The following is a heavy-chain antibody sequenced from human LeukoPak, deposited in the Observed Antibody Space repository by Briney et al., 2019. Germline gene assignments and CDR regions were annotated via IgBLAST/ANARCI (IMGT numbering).Heavy chain of an antibody. CDR2: ISYDGSNK. CDR3: AKLFGATPSTDY. J-gene: IGHJ4*02. CDR1: GFTFSSYG. D-gene: IGHD1-26*01. V-gene: IGHV3-30*18. Sequence: PGRSLRLSCAASGFTFSSYGMHWVRQAPGKGLEWVAVISYDGSNKYYADSVKGRFTISRDNSKSTLYLQMNSLRAEDTAVYYCAKLFGATPSTDYWGQGTLVTVSS.